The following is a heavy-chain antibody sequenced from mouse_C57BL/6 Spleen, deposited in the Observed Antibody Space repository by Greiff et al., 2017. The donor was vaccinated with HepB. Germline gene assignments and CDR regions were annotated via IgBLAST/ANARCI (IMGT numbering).Heavy chain of an antibody. Sequence: EVMLVESGGGLVKPGGSLKLSCAASGFTFSSYAMSWVRQTPEKRLEWVATISDGDSYTYYPDNVKGRFTISRDNAKNNLYLQMSHLKSEDTAMYYCAREVYYYGSSYGGAMDYWGQGTSVTVSS. CDR1: GFTFSSYA. CDR3: AREVYYYGSSYGGAMDY. V-gene: IGHV5-4*01. CDR2: ISDGDSYT. D-gene: IGHD1-1*01. J-gene: IGHJ4*01.